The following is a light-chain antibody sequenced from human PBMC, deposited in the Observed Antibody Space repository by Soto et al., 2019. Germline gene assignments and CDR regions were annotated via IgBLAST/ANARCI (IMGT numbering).Light chain of an antibody. V-gene: IGLV1-44*01. CDR3: AAWDDSLNGRGV. J-gene: IGLJ3*02. CDR1: TSNIGNNV. Sequence: QSVLTQPPSASGTPGQRVTICCSGSTSNIGNNVVNWYQQRPGTAPKLLISTNNQRPSGVPDRFSGSKSGTSASLTITGLQSDDEADYYCAAWDDSLNGRGVFGGGTKLTVL. CDR2: TNN.